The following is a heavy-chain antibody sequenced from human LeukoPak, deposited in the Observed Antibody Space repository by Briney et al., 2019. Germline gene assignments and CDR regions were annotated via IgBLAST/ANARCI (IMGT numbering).Heavy chain of an antibody. CDR3: AREDYDSSGYHFDY. Sequence: SETLSLTCTVSGGSISSHYWSWIRQPPGKGLEWIGYIYYSGSTNYNPSLTSRVPISVDTSKNQFSLKLSSVTAADTAVYYCAREDYDSSGYHFDYWGQGTLVTVSS. CDR1: GGSISSHY. CDR2: IYYSGST. V-gene: IGHV4-59*11. D-gene: IGHD3-22*01. J-gene: IGHJ4*02.